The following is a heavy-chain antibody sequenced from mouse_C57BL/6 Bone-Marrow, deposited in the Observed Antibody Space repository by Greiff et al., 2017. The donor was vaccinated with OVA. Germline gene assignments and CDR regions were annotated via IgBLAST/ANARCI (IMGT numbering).Heavy chain of an antibody. V-gene: IGHV1-69*01. CDR3: AREGFCYGSSYYFDY. CDR2: IDPSDSYT. J-gene: IGHJ2*01. CDR1: GYTFTSYW. Sequence: VQLQQPGAELVMPGASVKLSCKASGYTFTSYWMHWVKQRPGQGLEWIGEIDPSDSYTNYNQKFKGKSTLTVDKSSSTAYMQLSSLTSEDSAVYYCAREGFCYGSSYYFDYWGQGTTLTVSS. D-gene: IGHD1-1*01.